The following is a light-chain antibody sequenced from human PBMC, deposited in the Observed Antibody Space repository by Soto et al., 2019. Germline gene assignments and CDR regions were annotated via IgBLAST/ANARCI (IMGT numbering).Light chain of an antibody. CDR1: SSDVGGYNY. CDR2: EVS. CDR3: SSYAGRRGVV. J-gene: IGLJ2*01. V-gene: IGLV2-8*01. Sequence: QSALTQPPSASGSPGQSVTIACTGTSSDVGGYNYVSWYQQHPGKAHKLMIYEVSKRPSGVPDRFSGSKSGNTASLTVSGLQAENEADYYFSSYAGRRGVVFGGGTKVTVL.